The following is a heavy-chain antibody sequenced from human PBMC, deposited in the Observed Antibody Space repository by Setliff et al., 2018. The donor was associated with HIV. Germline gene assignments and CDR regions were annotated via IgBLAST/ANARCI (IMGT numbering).Heavy chain of an antibody. CDR1: GGSISSYY. CDR3: ARWESAQKAFNP. CDR2: IYYSGHT. V-gene: IGHV4-59*08. D-gene: IGHD1-26*01. J-gene: IGHJ3*01. Sequence: PSETLSLTCTVSGGSISSYYWSWIRQPPGKGLEWIGYIYYSGHTRQNPSLASRVTISVDMSKNQFSLKLNPLSAADTAVYYCARWESAQKAFNPWGHGTMVTVSS.